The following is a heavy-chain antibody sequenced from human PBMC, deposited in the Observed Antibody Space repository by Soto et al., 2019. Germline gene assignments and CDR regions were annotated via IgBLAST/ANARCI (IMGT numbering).Heavy chain of an antibody. D-gene: IGHD3-16*01. CDR1: GVSISTYY. CDR2: VHYSEGT. Sequence: QVQLQGSGPGPVKPSETLSLTCSVSGVSISTYYWGWIRQPPGKRLEWLGYVHYSEGTNYNPSLTDRVPISLDTSKNQFSLNLISMTAADTAVYYCVAEGGSMPFWGQGTLVTLSS. CDR3: VAEGGSMPF. V-gene: IGHV4-59*03. J-gene: IGHJ4*02.